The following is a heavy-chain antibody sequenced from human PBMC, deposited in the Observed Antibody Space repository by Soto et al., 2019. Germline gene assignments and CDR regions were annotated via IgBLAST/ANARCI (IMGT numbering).Heavy chain of an antibody. CDR2: INPSGGST. V-gene: IGHV1-46*01. Sequence: QVQLVQSGAEVKKPGASVKVSCKASGYTFTSYYMHWVRQAPGQGLEWMGIINPSGGSTSYAQKFQGRVTMPREKSPSTVYMELRSLRSEDTAVYYWARDARINWNYVFDYWGQGTLVTVSS. J-gene: IGHJ4*02. CDR3: ARDARINWNYVFDY. CDR1: GYTFTSYY. D-gene: IGHD1-7*01.